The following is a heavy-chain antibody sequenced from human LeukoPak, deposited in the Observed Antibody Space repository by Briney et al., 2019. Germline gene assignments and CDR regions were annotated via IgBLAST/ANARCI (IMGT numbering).Heavy chain of an antibody. CDR3: AREADDFWSGSPGWFDP. J-gene: IGHJ5*02. Sequence: ASVKVSCTASGYTFTGYYMHWVRQAPGQGLKWMGWINPNSGGTNYAQKFQGRVTMTRDTSISTAYMELSRLRSDDTAVYYCAREADDFWSGSPGWFDPWGQGTLVTVSS. CDR2: INPNSGGT. D-gene: IGHD3-3*01. V-gene: IGHV1-2*02. CDR1: GYTFTGYY.